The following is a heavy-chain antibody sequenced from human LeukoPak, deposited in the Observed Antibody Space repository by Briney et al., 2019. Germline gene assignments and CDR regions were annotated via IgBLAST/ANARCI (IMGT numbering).Heavy chain of an antibody. CDR2: INPNSGGT. CDR1: GYTFTGYY. J-gene: IGHJ4*02. CDR3: ATPVLAVAGVVFDY. V-gene: IGHV1-2*06. D-gene: IGHD6-19*01. Sequence: ASVKVSCKASGYTFTGYYMHWVRQAPGQGLEWMGRINPNSGGTNYAQKFQGRVTMTRDTSISTAYMELSRLRSDDTAVYYCATPVLAVAGVVFDYWGQGTLVTVSS.